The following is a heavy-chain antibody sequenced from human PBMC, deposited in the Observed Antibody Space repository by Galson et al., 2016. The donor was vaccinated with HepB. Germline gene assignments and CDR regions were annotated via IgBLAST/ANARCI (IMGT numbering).Heavy chain of an antibody. D-gene: IGHD2-8*01. CDR2: IGGDGAT. J-gene: IGHJ4*02. V-gene: IGHV3-23*01. CDR1: GFTFSSCP. Sequence: SLRLSCAASGFTFSSCPMSWVRQAPGKGLEWVSTIGGDGATFYGDSVKGRFTISRDDSKSTLYLRMDSLRVEDTATYHCTKRCMTNTCHNADDFWGQGTLVTVAS. CDR3: TKRCMTNTCHNADDF.